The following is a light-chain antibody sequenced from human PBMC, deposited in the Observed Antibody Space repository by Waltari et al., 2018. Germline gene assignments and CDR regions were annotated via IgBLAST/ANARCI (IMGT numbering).Light chain of an antibody. CDR1: RGDVGAHNY. J-gene: IGLJ2*01. Sequence: QSVLTQSASVSGSPGQSITIPCTGTRGDVGAHNYVSWYQQHPGKAPQLIIYDVSKRPSGVSNRISASKSGNTASLTISGLQAEDEAHYYCNSYTSSTNVVFGGGTKLTVL. CDR2: DVS. CDR3: NSYTSSTNVV. V-gene: IGLV2-14*03.